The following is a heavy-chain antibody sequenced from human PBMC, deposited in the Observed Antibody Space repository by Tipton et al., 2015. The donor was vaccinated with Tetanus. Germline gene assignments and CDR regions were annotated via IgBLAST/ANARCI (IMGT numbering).Heavy chain of an antibody. V-gene: IGHV4-59*01. CDR1: GGSISSYY. Sequence: LRLSCTVSGGSISSYYWSWIRQPPGKGLEWIGYIYYSGSTNYNPSLKSRVTISVDTSKNQFSLKLSSGTAADTAVYYCARGGRYDYGVQGWFDPWGQGTLVRVSS. CDR3: ARGGRYDYGVQGWFDP. J-gene: IGHJ5*02. D-gene: IGHD4-17*01. CDR2: IYYSGST.